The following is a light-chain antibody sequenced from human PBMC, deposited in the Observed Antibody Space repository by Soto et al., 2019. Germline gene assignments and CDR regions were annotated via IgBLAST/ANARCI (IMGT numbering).Light chain of an antibody. Sequence: EIVMTQSPATLSVSPGERATLSCRASQSVSSNLAWYQQKPGQAPRLLIYGAYTRATGIPDRFSGSGSGTAFALTISSLPSEDFAVYSCQQYNNWPPRATFGQGTKLEIK. J-gene: IGKJ2*01. CDR2: GAY. CDR3: QQYNNWPPRAT. V-gene: IGKV3D-15*01. CDR1: QSVSSN.